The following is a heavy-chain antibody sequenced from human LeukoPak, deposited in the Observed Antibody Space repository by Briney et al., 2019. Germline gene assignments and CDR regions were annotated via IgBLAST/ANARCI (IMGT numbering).Heavy chain of an antibody. J-gene: IGHJ4*02. CDR3: ARARYYDSSGYYSY. CDR1: GYSFTSHY. CDR2: INPNSGGT. Sequence: ASVKVSCKASGYSFTSHYMHWVRQATGQGLEWMGWINPNSGGTNYAQKFQGRVTMTRDTSISTAYMELSRLRSDDTAVYYCARARYYDSSGYYSYWGQGTLVTVSS. V-gene: IGHV1-2*02. D-gene: IGHD3-22*01.